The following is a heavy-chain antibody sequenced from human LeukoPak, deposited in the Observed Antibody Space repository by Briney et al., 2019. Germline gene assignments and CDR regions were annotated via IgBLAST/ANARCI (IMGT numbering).Heavy chain of an antibody. CDR3: AKRGGLPPLDYYYYYMDV. CDR2: ISGSGGNT. D-gene: IGHD2-21*02. V-gene: IGHV3-23*01. CDR1: GFTFSSFA. Sequence: PGGSLRLSCAASGFTFSSFAMSWVRQAPGKGLEWVSAISGSGGNTYYADSVKGRFTISRDNSKNTLYLQMNSLRAEGTAVYYCAKRGGLPPLDYYYYYMDVWGKGTTVTVSS. J-gene: IGHJ6*03.